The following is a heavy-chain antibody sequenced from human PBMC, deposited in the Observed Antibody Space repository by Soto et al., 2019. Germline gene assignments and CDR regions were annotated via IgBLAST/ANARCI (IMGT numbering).Heavy chain of an antibody. J-gene: IGHJ5*02. CDR2: TLYSGRT. V-gene: IGHV4-4*02. CDR3: SSRVTDAPT. Sequence: QVQLQESGPGLVKPSGTLSLTCAVSGASISSGWWTWVRQPPGKGLEWIGETLYSGRTNYNSSLNCRVTISIDKSKKQFSLNLSSVTAADTAVYYCSSRVTDAPTWGQGTLVTVSS. CDR1: GASISSGW. D-gene: IGHD3-10*01.